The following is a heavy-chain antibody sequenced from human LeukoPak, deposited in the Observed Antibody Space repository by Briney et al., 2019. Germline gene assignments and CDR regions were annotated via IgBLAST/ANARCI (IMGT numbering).Heavy chain of an antibody. J-gene: IGHJ4*02. CDR1: GFTFSSYA. CDR2: IKSKTDGGTT. D-gene: IGHD3-9*01. V-gene: IGHV3-15*01. CDR3: TTEIRYFVWLSQQKSVDY. Sequence: GSLRLSCAASGFTFSSYAMSWVRQAPGKGLEWVGRIKSKTDGGTTDYAAPVKGRFTISRDDSKNTLYLQMNSLKTEDTAVYHCTTEIRYFVWLSQQKSVDYWGQGTLVTVSS.